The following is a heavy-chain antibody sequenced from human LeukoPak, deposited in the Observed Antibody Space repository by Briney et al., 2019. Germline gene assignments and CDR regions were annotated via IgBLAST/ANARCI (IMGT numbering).Heavy chain of an antibody. CDR1: GFTFRGYA. V-gene: IGHV3-23*01. D-gene: IGHD1-26*01. J-gene: IGHJ4*02. CDR3: AKPSGSDPVDY. CDR2: ISGSGGST. Sequence: VGSLRLSCAASGFTFRGYAMSWVRQAPGKGLEWVSAISGSGGSTYYADSVKGRFTISRDKSKNTLYLQMNSLRAEDTAVYYCAKPSGSDPVDYWGQGTLVTVSS.